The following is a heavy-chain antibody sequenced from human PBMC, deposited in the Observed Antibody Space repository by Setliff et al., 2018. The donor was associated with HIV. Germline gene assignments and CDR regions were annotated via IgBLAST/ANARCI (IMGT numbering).Heavy chain of an antibody. J-gene: IGHJ3*02. Sequence: ASVKVSCKASGYTFTGYYMHWVRQAPGQGLEWMGRINPNSCGTNYAQKFQGRVTMTRDTSISTAYMELSRLRTDDTAVYYCARDHPRWLVREYAFDIWGQGTMVTVSS. V-gene: IGHV1-2*06. CDR2: INPNSCGT. D-gene: IGHD6-19*01. CDR1: GYTFTGYY. CDR3: ARDHPRWLVREYAFDI.